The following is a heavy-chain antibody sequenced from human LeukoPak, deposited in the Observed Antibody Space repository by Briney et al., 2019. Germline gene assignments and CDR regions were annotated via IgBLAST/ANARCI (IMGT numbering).Heavy chain of an antibody. CDR2: INHSGST. J-gene: IGHJ4*02. V-gene: IGHV4-34*01. CDR1: GGSFSGYY. Sequence: SETLSLTCAVYGGSFSGYYWSWIRQPPGKGLEWIGEINHSGSTNYNPSLKSRVTISVDTSKNQFSLKLSSVTAADTAVYYCARHRAPYHYGSGSYYQNLNRPFDYWGQGTLVTVSS. D-gene: IGHD3-10*01. CDR3: ARHRAPYHYGSGSYYQNLNRPFDY.